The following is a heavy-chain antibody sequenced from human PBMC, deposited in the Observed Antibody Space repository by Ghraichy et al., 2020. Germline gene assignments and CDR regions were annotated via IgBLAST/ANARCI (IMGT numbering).Heavy chain of an antibody. V-gene: IGHV1-18*01. Sequence: ASVKVSCKASGYTFTSYGISWVRQAPGQGLEWMGWISAYNGNTNYAQKLQGRVTMTTDTSTSTAYMELRSLRSDDTAVYYCARDGGDYCSGGSCYSIPDAFDIWGQGTMVTVSS. J-gene: IGHJ3*02. CDR2: ISAYNGNT. D-gene: IGHD2-15*01. CDR3: ARDGGDYCSGGSCYSIPDAFDI. CDR1: GYTFTSYG.